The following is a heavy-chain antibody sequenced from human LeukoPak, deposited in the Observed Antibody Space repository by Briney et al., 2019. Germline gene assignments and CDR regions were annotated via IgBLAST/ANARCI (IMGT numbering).Heavy chain of an antibody. Sequence: PGGSLRPSCAASGFTFSNYAMSWVRQAPGKGLEWVSSIYYSGGSTYYGDSVKGRFSIPRDNSKNTLYLQMNSLRAKDTAVYYCAKVIREVDMSHDYWGQGALVTVSS. CDR1: GFTFSNYA. CDR2: IYYSGGST. D-gene: IGHD5-24*01. CDR3: AKVIREVDMSHDY. V-gene: IGHV3-23*01. J-gene: IGHJ4*02.